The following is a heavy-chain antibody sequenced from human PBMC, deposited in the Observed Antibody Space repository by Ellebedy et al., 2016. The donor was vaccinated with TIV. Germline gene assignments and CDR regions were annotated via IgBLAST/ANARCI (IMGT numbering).Heavy chain of an antibody. CDR2: ITGIGTST. CDR1: GFTFSNYA. CDR3: AKPMGPGGRFDAFDI. Sequence: GESLKISXAASGFTFSNYAMSWVRQAPGKGLEWVSAITGIGTSTYYADSVKGRFTISRDNSKNTLSLQINSLRADDTAIYYCAKPMGPGGRFDAFDIWGQGTLVTVSS. V-gene: IGHV3-23*01. J-gene: IGHJ3*02. D-gene: IGHD3-16*01.